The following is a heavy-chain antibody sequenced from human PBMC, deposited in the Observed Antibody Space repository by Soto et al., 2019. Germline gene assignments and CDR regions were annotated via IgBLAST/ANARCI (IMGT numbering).Heavy chain of an antibody. CDR2: LSGSGGST. Sequence: EVQLLEAGGGLVQPGGSQRLSCAAAGFTFSSYAMTWVRQAPGKGLVWVSTLSGSGGSTYYAASVKGRFTISRDNSKDTLYLEMNSLRGEDTAVDFCAKQQGPGTPYYYAMDVWGQGTAVTVAS. CDR1: GFTFSSYA. J-gene: IGHJ6*02. D-gene: IGHD1-1*01. CDR3: AKQQGPGTPYYYAMDV. V-gene: IGHV3-23*01.